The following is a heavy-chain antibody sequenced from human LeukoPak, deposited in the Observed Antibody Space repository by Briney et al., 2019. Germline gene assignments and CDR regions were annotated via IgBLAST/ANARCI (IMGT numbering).Heavy chain of an antibody. Sequence: GGSLRLSCAVSGFSVSGYWMTWVRQAPGKGLEWVANIKQDGSEKNYVDSVKGRFTISRDNAENSLFLRMNSLRVEDTAVYYCAREWQGGIAAAGTRIEGDYWGQGTLVAVSP. CDR1: GFSVSGYW. J-gene: IGHJ4*02. V-gene: IGHV3-7*01. CDR3: AREWQGGIAAAGTRIEGDY. CDR2: IKQDGSEK. D-gene: IGHD6-13*01.